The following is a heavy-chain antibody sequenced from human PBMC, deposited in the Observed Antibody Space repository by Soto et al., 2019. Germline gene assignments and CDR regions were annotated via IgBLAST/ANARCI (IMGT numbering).Heavy chain of an antibody. CDR2: ISYSGST. V-gene: IGHV4-39*07. J-gene: IGHJ3*02. CDR3: ARGGFITFGGVIVNPGAFDI. CDR1: GGSISSDSYY. Sequence: PSETLSLTCTVSGGSISSDSYYWGWIRQSPEKGLEWIASISYSGSTYYNPTLKSRVTISVDRSKNQFSLKLSSVTAADTAVYYCARGGFITFGGVIVNPGAFDIWGQGTMVTVSS. D-gene: IGHD3-16*02.